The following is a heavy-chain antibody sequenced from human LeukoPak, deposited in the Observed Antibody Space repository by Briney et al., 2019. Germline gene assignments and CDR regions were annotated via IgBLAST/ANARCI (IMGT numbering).Heavy chain of an antibody. Sequence: SETLSLTCAVSGGSIDIYYWNWIRQPPGKGLEWIGYISYTGSTIYNPSLKGRVTLSVDTSKNQFSLKLSSVTAADTAVYYCASSSIAARPGYWGQGTLVTVSS. CDR2: ISYTGST. J-gene: IGHJ4*02. V-gene: IGHV4-59*12. CDR3: ASSSIAARPGY. CDR1: GGSIDIYY. D-gene: IGHD6-6*01.